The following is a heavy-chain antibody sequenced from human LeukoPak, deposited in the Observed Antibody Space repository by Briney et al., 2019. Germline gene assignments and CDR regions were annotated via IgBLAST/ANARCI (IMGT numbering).Heavy chain of an antibody. CDR3: ARVSAARFGDY. CDR1: GGSISSYY. V-gene: IGHV4-34*01. Sequence: SETLSLTCTVSGGSISSYYWSWIRQPPGKGLEWIGEINHRGSTDYNASLKSRVTISVDTSKQQVSLKLNSVTAADTALYYCARVSAARFGDYWGQGTLVTVSS. J-gene: IGHJ4*02. D-gene: IGHD3-16*01. CDR2: INHRGST.